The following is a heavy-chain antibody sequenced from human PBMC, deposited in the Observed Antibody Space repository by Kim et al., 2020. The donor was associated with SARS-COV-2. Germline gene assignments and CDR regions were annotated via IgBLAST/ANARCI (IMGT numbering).Heavy chain of an antibody. D-gene: IGHD6-13*01. Sequence: GGSLRLSCTASGFTFGDYAMSWVRQAPGKGLEWVGFIRSKAYGGTTEYAASVKGRFTISRDDSKSIAYLQMNSLKTEDTAVYYCTSRLILIAAAGHEAFDIWGQGTMVTVSS. CDR2: IRSKAYGGTT. CDR3: TSRLILIAAAGHEAFDI. CDR1: GFTFGDYA. J-gene: IGHJ3*02. V-gene: IGHV3-49*04.